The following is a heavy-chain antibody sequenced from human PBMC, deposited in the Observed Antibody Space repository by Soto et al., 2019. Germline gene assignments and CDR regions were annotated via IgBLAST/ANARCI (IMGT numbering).Heavy chain of an antibody. CDR1: GGSISSSNW. CDR2: IYHSGST. Sequence: SETLSLTCAVSGGSISSSNWWSWVRQPPGKGLERIGEIYHSGSTNYNPSLKSRVTISVDKSKNQFSLKLSSVTAADTAVYYCARATGIAAAGINNWFDPWGQGTLVTVSS. V-gene: IGHV4-4*02. J-gene: IGHJ5*02. CDR3: ARATGIAAAGINNWFDP. D-gene: IGHD6-13*01.